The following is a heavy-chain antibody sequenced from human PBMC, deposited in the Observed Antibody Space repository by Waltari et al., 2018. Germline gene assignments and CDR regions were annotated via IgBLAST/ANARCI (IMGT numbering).Heavy chain of an antibody. CDR3: ARGRLPGGYYYGSGSYVRYYYYYGMDV. V-gene: IGHV4-61*02. CDR2: IYTSGST. J-gene: IGHJ6*02. Sequence: QVQLQESGPGLVKPSQTLSLTCTVSGGSISSGSYYWSWIRQPAGKGLERIGGIYTSGSTNYNPSLKSRVTISVDTSKNQFSLKLSSVTAADTAVYYCARGRLPGGYYYGSGSYVRYYYYYGMDVWGQGTTVTVSS. CDR1: GGSISSGSYY. D-gene: IGHD3-10*01.